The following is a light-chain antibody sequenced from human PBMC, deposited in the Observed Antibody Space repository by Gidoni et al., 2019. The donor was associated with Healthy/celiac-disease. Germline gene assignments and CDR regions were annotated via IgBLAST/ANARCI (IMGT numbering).Light chain of an antibody. V-gene: IGKV3-11*01. CDR2: ASS. J-gene: IGKJ4*01. Sequence: EIVLTQSPATLSLSPWERATLSCRARQSVSSYLAWYQQQPGQAPRPLLYASSNRATGIPARFSGSGSGTDFTLTISSLEPQAFAVSSCQQRRNWPPALTFGGGTKVEIK. CDR3: QQRRNWPPALT. CDR1: QSVSSY.